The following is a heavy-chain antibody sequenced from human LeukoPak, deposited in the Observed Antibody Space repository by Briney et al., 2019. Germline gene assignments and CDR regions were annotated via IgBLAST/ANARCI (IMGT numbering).Heavy chain of an antibody. V-gene: IGHV1-2*02. CDR3: ARDRGRIAVAAPGY. D-gene: IGHD6-19*01. CDR2: INPNSGGT. J-gene: IGHJ4*02. CDR1: GYTFTDYY. Sequence: ASVTVSFKASGYTFTDYYMHWVRQAPGQGLEWMGWINPNSGGTNYAQKFQGRVTMTRDTSISTAYMELSRLRSDDTAVYYCARDRGRIAVAAPGYWGQGTLVTVSS.